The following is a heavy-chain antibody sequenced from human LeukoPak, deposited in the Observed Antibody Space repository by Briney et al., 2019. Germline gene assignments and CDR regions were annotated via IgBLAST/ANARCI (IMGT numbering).Heavy chain of an antibody. J-gene: IGHJ4*02. CDR3: ARWSGSYSYFDY. Sequence: SETLSLTCTVSSGSIRSSSYYWGWIRQPPGKGLEWIGSIFYSGSTYYNPSLKSRVTISVDTSKNQFSLKLSSVTAADTAVYYCARWSGSYSYFDYWGQGTLVTVSS. V-gene: IGHV4-39*07. CDR1: SGSIRSSSYY. CDR2: IFYSGST. D-gene: IGHD1-26*01.